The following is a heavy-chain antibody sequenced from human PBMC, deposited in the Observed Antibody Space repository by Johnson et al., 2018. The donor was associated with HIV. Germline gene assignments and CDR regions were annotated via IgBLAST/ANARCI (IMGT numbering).Heavy chain of an antibody. CDR3: AKDTNDYDSSGYYLYDAFDI. D-gene: IGHD3-22*01. J-gene: IGHJ3*02. CDR1: GFTFDDYA. CDR2: ISWNSGSI. Sequence: VQLVESGGGLVQPGRSLRLSCAASGFTFDDYAMHWVRQAPGKGLEWVSGISWNSGSIGYADSVKGRFTISRDNAKNSLYLQMNSLRAEDTALYYCAKDTNDYDSSGYYLYDAFDIWGQGTMVTVSS. V-gene: IGHV3-9*01.